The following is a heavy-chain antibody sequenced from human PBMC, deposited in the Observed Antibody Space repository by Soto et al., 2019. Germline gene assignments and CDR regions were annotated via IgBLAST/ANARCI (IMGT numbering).Heavy chain of an antibody. CDR3: ARRWGDAFDF. CDR1: GGSISSYY. D-gene: IGHD1-26*01. CDR2: IYYSGST. V-gene: IGHV4-59*01. J-gene: IGHJ3*01. Sequence: SEILSLTCTVSGGSISSYYWSWIRQPPGKGLEWIGYIYYSGSTNYNPSLKSRVTISVDTSKNQFSLKLSSVTAADTAVYYCARRWGDAFDFWGQGAMVTVSS.